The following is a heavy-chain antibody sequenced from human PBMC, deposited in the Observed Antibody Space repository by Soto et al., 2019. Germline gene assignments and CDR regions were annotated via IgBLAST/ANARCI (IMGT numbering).Heavy chain of an antibody. V-gene: IGHV1-69*13. J-gene: IGHJ5*02. CDR3: ARPALVEMAAGWFDP. CDR1: GGTFSSYA. Sequence: SVKVSCKASGGTFSSYAISWVQQDPGQGLEWMGGIIPIFGTANYAQKFQGRVTITADESTSTAYMELSSLRSEDTAVYYCARPALVEMAAGWFDPWSQGTLVTVS. D-gene: IGHD2-2*01. CDR2: IIPIFGTA.